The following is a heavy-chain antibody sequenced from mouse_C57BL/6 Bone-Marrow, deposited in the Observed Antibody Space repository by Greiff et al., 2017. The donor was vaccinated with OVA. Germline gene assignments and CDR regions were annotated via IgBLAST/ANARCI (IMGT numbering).Heavy chain of an antibody. V-gene: IGHV14-4*01. CDR1: GFNIKDDY. J-gene: IGHJ1*03. Sequence: VQLKESGAELVRPGASVKLSCTASGFNIKDDYMHWVKQRPEQGLEWIGWIDPENGDTEYDSKFQGKATITADTSSNAAYLQLSRLTSDDTAVYYCTTFYCYGSSYRYFDVWGTGTTVTVSS. CDR3: TTFYCYGSSYRYFDV. CDR2: IDPENGDT. D-gene: IGHD1-1*01.